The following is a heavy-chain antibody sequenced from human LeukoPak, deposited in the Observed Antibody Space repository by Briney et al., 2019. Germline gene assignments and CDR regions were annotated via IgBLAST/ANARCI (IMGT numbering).Heavy chain of an antibody. Sequence: SETLSLTCIVSGGSISSYYWSWIRQPPGKGLEWIGYIYYSGTTNYNPSLKTRVTLSVDTSKNQFSLKLSSVTAADTAVYFCARDSPKGWLGDEAFDIWGQGTMITVSS. D-gene: IGHD5-24*01. V-gene: IGHV4-59*01. CDR2: IYYSGTT. J-gene: IGHJ3*02. CDR1: GGSISSYY. CDR3: ARDSPKGWLGDEAFDI.